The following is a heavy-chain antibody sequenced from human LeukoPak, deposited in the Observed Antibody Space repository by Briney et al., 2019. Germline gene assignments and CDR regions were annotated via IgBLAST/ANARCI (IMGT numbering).Heavy chain of an antibody. Sequence: PGGSLRLSCAASGFTFSSYSMNWVRQAPGKGLEWVSSISSSSSYIYYADSVKGRFTISRDNAKNSLYLQMNSLRAEDTAVYYCARDTYCSGGSCYYGYWGQGTLVTVSS. V-gene: IGHV3-21*01. CDR2: ISSSSSYI. CDR1: GFTFSSYS. J-gene: IGHJ4*02. CDR3: ARDTYCSGGSCYYGY. D-gene: IGHD2-15*01.